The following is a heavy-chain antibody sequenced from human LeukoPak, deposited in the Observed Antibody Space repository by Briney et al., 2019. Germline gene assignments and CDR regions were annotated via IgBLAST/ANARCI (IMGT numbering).Heavy chain of an antibody. CDR2: IVPIFGTA. D-gene: IGHD5-18*01. CDR1: GYTFTSYD. CDR3: ARAYSYGYSSWFDP. J-gene: IGHJ5*02. Sequence: SVKVSCKASGYTFTSYDISWVRQAPGQGLEWMGGIVPIFGTANYAQKFQGRVTITADKSTSTAYMELSSLRSEDTAVYYCARAYSYGYSSWFDPWGQGTLVTVSS. V-gene: IGHV1-69*06.